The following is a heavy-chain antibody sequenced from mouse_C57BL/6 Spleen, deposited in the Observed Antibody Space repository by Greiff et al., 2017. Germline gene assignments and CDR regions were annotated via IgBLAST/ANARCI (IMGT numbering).Heavy chain of an antibody. CDR1: GYAFSSSW. Sequence: VMLVESGPELVKPGASVKISCKASGYAFSSSWMNWVKQRPGKGLEWIGRIYPGDGDTNYNGKFKGKATLTADKSSSTAYMQLSSLTSEDSAVYFCARQGTGGPWFAYWGQGTLVTVSA. V-gene: IGHV1-82*01. CDR3: ARQGTGGPWFAY. D-gene: IGHD3-3*01. J-gene: IGHJ3*01. CDR2: IYPGDGDT.